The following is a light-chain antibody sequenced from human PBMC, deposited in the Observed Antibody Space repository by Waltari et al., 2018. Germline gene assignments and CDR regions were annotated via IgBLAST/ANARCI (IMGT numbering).Light chain of an antibody. CDR1: SRDVGAYNY. J-gene: IGLJ3*02. V-gene: IGLV2-14*03. Sequence: QSALTQPASVSGSPGQSITLSCTGTSRDVGAYNYVFWYQQHAGKAPKLMIYDVTKRPSGVSTRFSGSKSGNTASLTISGLQAEDEADYYCSSYTGRPIMVFGGGTKLTVL. CDR2: DVT. CDR3: SSYTGRPIMV.